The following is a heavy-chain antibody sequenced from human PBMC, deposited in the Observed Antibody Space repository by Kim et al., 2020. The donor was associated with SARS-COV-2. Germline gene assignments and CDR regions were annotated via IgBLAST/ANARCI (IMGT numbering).Heavy chain of an antibody. V-gene: IGHV3-7*01. D-gene: IGHD2-2*01. CDR3: ARWTSTSYY. Sequence: GGSLRLSCAASGFSLGDYWMNWVRRAPGKGLEWVANIKQDGTDKHYVDSVKGRFTISRDNAKNSLYLQMNSLRAEDTAVYYCARWTSTSYYWGQGTLVT. CDR1: GFSLGDYW. CDR2: IKQDGTDK. J-gene: IGHJ4*02.